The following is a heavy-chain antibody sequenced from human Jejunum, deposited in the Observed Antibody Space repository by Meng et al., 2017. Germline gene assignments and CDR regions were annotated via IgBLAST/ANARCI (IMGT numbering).Heavy chain of an antibody. CDR3: ARSPYSGSALPFFDY. J-gene: IGHJ4*02. D-gene: IGHD1-26*01. V-gene: IGHV4-30-4*01. CDR2: IYYSGST. CDR1: GDSFNSPDYY. Sequence: HLQKSGPVSVNPLQTPFLPRTVPGDSFNSPDYYWSLIRQPPKKGLEWIWYIYYSGSTYYNPSLKSRVSISGDTSNKQFSLKLTSVTAADTAVYYCARSPYSGSALPFFDYWGQGSLVTVSS.